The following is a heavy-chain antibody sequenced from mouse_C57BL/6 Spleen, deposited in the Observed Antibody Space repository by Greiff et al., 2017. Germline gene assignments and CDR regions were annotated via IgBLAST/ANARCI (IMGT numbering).Heavy chain of an antibody. CDR2: ISYDGSN. D-gene: IGHD2-4*01. Sequence: EVQLVESGPGLVKPSQSLSLTCSVTGYSITSGYYWNWIRQFPGNKLEWMGYISYDGSNNYNPSLKNRISITRDTSKNQFFLKLNSVTTEDTATYYGARDRGDYGYYFDYWGQGTTLTVSS. CDR3: ARDRGDYGYYFDY. J-gene: IGHJ2*01. V-gene: IGHV3-6*01. CDR1: GYSITSGYY.